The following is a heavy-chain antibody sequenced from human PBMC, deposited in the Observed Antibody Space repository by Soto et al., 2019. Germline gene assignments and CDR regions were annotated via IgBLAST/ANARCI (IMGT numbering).Heavy chain of an antibody. D-gene: IGHD3-22*01. CDR1: GYTFTSYG. CDR3: ARDLGYYDSSGYLSYYFDY. CDR2: ISAYNGNT. Sequence: ASVKVSCKASGYTFTSYGISWVRQAPGQGLEWMGWISAYNGNTNYAQKLQGRVTMTTDTSTSTAYMELRSLRSDDTAVYYCARDLGYYDSSGYLSYYFDYWGQGTLVTVSS. J-gene: IGHJ4*02. V-gene: IGHV1-18*01.